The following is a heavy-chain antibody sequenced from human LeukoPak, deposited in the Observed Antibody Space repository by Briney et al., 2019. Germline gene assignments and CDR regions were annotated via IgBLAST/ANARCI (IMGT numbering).Heavy chain of an antibody. Sequence: PSETLSLICTVSGGSISSSTYYWGWIRQPPGKGLEWIGYIYYSGSTYYNPSLKSRVTISVDTSKNQFSLKLSSVTAADTAVYYCAREGGLAAAGTRDAFDIWGQGTMVTVSS. J-gene: IGHJ3*02. CDR2: IYYSGST. D-gene: IGHD6-13*01. V-gene: IGHV4-31*03. CDR3: AREGGLAAAGTRDAFDI. CDR1: GGSISSSTYY.